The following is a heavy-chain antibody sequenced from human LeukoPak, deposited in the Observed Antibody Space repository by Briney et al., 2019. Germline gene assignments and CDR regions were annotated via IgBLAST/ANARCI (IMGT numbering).Heavy chain of an antibody. V-gene: IGHV3-53*01. CDR1: GFTVSSSY. D-gene: IGHD2-8*01. CDR3: ATRCTYAYLDY. CDR2: INGGGTT. Sequence: PGGSLRLSCATSGFTVSSSYMSWVRQAPGKGLEWVSTINGGGTTYNADSVKGRFAISRDNSKNTLYLQMNSLRAEDTAVYYCATRCTYAYLDYWGQGTLVTVSS. J-gene: IGHJ4*02.